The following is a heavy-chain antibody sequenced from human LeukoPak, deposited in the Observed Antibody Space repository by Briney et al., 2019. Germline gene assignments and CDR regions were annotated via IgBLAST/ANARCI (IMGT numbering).Heavy chain of an antibody. Sequence: GGSLRLSCAASGFTFSSYAMSWVRQAPGKGLEWVSAISGSGGSTYYADSVKGRFTISRDNSKNTLYLQMNSLRAEDTAVYYCAKDQDPVNYYDSSGFDYWGQGTLVTLSS. CDR1: GFTFSSYA. CDR2: ISGSGGST. V-gene: IGHV3-23*01. J-gene: IGHJ4*02. CDR3: AKDQDPVNYYDSSGFDY. D-gene: IGHD3-22*01.